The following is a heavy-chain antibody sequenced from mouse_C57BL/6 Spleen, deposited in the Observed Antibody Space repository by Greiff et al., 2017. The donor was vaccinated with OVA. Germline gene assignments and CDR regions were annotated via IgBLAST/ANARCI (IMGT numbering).Heavy chain of an antibody. CDR1: GFTFSSYT. D-gene: IGHD2-3*01. CDR3: AKDDGNYDFDY. Sequence: EVKLMESGGGLVKPGGSLKLSCAASGFTFSSYTMSWVRQTPEKRLEWVATISGGGGNTYYPDSVKGRFTISRDNAKNTLYLQMSSLRSEDTALYYCAKDDGNYDFDYWGQGTTLTVSS. CDR2: ISGGGGNT. J-gene: IGHJ2*01. V-gene: IGHV5-9*01.